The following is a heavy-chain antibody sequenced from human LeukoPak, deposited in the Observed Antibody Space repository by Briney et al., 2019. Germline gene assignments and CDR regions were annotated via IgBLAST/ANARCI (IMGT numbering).Heavy chain of an antibody. CDR1: GFTFGDYA. Sequence: GGSLRLSCTASGFTFGDYAMSWVRQAPGKGLEWVGFIRSKAYGGTIEYAASVEGRLTISRDDSKSIAYLQMNSLKTEDTAMYYCARHGGVRKRYDSSKYYYYYGMDVWGQGTTVTASS. V-gene: IGHV3-49*04. CDR3: ARHGGVRKRYDSSKYYYYYGMDV. J-gene: IGHJ6*02. CDR2: IRSKAYGGTI. D-gene: IGHD3-22*01.